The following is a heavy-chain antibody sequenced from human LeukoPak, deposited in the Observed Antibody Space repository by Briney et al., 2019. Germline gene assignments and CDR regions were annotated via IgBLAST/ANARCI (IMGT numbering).Heavy chain of an antibody. CDR2: IGESGDST. CDR3: AKQYLDTN. V-gene: IGHV3-23*01. D-gene: IGHD5-18*01. Sequence: GGSLRLSCEASGFTFSNYAMNWVRQAPGKGLEWVSSIGESGDSTDYADSVKGRFTVSRDNSKNTLYLQMNGLRAEDTAVYYCAKQYLDTNWGQGTLVTVSS. J-gene: IGHJ4*02. CDR1: GFTFSNYA.